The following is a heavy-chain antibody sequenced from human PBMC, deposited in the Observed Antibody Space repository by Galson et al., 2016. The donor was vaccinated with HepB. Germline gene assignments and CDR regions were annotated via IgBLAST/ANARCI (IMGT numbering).Heavy chain of an antibody. CDR2: VHNSGTT. CDR3: ARRPAYCTDGVCYNFDFDS. J-gene: IGHJ4*02. D-gene: IGHD2-8*01. V-gene: IGHV4-39*01. CDR1: GVSISSRSHY. Sequence: SETLSLTCTVSGVSISSRSHYWGWIRQSPGKGLEWIGTVHNSGTTYFKPTLESRVTISIDTSKNQFSLRLRSVTAADTAVYYCARRPAYCTDGVCYNFDFDSWGQGTRVTVSS.